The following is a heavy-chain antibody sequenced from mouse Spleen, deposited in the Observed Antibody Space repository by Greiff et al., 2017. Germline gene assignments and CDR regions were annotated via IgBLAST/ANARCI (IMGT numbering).Heavy chain of an antibody. Sequence: VQLQQSGAELVKPGASVRLSCKASGYSFRSYDINWVSQRPEQGLEWIGWIFPGDGSTKYNEKFKGKATLTTDKSSSTAYMQLSRLTSEDSAVYFCARVNYGNFDYWGQGTTLTVSS. CDR1: GYSFRSYD. D-gene: IGHD2-1*01. CDR2: IFPGDGST. V-gene: IGHV1S56*01. CDR3: ARVNYGNFDY. J-gene: IGHJ2*01.